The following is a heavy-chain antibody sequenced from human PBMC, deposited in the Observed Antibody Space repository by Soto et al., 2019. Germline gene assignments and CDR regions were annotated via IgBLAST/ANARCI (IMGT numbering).Heavy chain of an antibody. CDR1: GFTSSSYR. J-gene: IGHJ6*02. Sequence: GRSLRLSCPAYGFTSSSYRMNCVRQAPGKGLEWVSSISSSSSYIYYADSVKGRFTISRDNAKNSLYLQMNSLRAEDTAVYYCARDLAIVVVPAAISSDYGMDVWGQGTTVTVSS. CDR2: ISSSSSYI. CDR3: ARDLAIVVVPAAISSDYGMDV. V-gene: IGHV3-21*01. D-gene: IGHD2-2*02.